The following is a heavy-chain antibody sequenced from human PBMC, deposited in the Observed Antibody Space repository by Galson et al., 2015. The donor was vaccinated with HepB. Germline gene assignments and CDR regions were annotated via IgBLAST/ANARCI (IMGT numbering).Heavy chain of an antibody. CDR2: INHSGST. J-gene: IGHJ4*02. CDR1: GGSFSGYY. Sequence: ETLSLTCAVYGGSFSGYYWSWIRQPPGKGLEWIGEINHSGSTNYNPSLKSRVTISVDTSKNQFSLKLSSVTAADTAVYYCARFGVRGPNDYWGQGTLVTVSS. D-gene: IGHD3-3*01. CDR3: ARFGVRGPNDY. V-gene: IGHV4-34*01.